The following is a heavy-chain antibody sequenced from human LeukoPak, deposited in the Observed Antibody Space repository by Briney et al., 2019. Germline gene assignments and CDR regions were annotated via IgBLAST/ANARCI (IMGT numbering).Heavy chain of an antibody. CDR1: GGSFSGYY. CDR2: INHSGST. V-gene: IGHV4-34*01. J-gene: IGHJ3*02. CDR3: ARANFHYDSSGYHSPDAFDI. D-gene: IGHD3-22*01. Sequence: SETLSLTCAVYGGSFSGYYWSWIRQPPGKGLEWIGEINHSGSTNYNPSLKSRVTISVDKSKNQFSLKLSSVTAADTAVYYCARANFHYDSSGYHSPDAFDIWGQGTMVTVSS.